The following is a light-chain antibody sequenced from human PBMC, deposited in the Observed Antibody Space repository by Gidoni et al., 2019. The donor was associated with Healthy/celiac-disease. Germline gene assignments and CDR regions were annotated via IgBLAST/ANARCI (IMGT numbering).Light chain of an antibody. Sequence: DIQMTQSPSSLSASVGDRVTITCRASQSISSYLNWYQQKPGKAPKLLIYAASRLRSGVPSRFSGSGSGTDFTLTISSLQPEDFATYYCQQSYSTLFTFGPGTKVDIK. V-gene: IGKV1-39*01. J-gene: IGKJ3*01. CDR2: AAS. CDR3: QQSYSTLFT. CDR1: QSISSY.